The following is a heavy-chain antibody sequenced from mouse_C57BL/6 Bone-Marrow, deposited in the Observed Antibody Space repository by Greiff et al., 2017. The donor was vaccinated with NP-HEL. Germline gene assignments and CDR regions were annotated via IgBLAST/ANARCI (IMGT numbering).Heavy chain of an antibody. V-gene: IGHV5-17*01. CDR2: ISSGSSNI. J-gene: IGHJ2*01. CDR3: ARLDYSNQGGY. CDR1: GFTFSDYG. Sequence: EVKLMESGGGLVKPGGSLKLSCAASGFTFSDYGMHWVRQAPEKGLEWVAYISSGSSNIYYADTVKGRFTISRDNAKNTLFLQMTSLRSEDTAMYYCARLDYSNQGGYWGQGTTLTVSS. D-gene: IGHD2-5*01.